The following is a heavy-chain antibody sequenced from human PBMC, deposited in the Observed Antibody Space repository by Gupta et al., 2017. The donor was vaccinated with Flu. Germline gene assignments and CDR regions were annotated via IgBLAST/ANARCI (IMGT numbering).Heavy chain of an antibody. CDR2: VYYSGST. Sequence: QVQLQESGPGLVKPSETLSLTCTVSGGSISSHYWSWIRQPPGKGLEWLGYVYYSGSTNYNPSLKSRVTISVDTSKNQFSLNLSSVTAADTAMYYCARDSTVLWSGKLHSNYGMDVWGQGTTVTVSS. CDR3: ARDSTVLWSGKLHSNYGMDV. CDR1: GGSISSHY. V-gene: IGHV4-59*11. J-gene: IGHJ6*02. D-gene: IGHD3-10*01.